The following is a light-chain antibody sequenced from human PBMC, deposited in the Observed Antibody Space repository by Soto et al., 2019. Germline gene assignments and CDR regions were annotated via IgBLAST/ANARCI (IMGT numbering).Light chain of an antibody. CDR1: SSDVGAYNY. J-gene: IGLJ3*02. CDR3: SSFASSNTWV. CDR2: EVT. V-gene: IGLV2-8*01. Sequence: QSALTHPPSASGSPGQSVTISCTGTSSDVGAYNYVSWYQQHAGKAPKLVIYEVTKRPSGVPDRFSGSKSANTASLTVSGLQAEYEADYYCSSFASSNTWVFGGGTKVTGL.